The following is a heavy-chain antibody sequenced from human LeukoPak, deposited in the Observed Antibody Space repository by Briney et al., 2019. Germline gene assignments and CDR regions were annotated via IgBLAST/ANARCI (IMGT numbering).Heavy chain of an antibody. D-gene: IGHD3-3*01. V-gene: IGHV3-21*01. Sequence: GGSLRLSCAASGFTFSSYSMNWVRQAPGKGLEWVSSINSNNSYIYYADSVKGRFTISRDNAKNSMYLQMHSLRAEDTAVYYCARTGDYDFWNDYHFYYYYYMDVWGKGTTVTVSS. J-gene: IGHJ6*03. CDR3: ARTGDYDFWNDYHFYYYYYMDV. CDR2: INSNNSYI. CDR1: GFTFSSYS.